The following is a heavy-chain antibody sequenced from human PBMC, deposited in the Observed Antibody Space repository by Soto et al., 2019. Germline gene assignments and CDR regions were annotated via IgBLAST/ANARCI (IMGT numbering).Heavy chain of an antibody. CDR3: ARYKSNNYYGMDV. V-gene: IGHV4-59*01. D-gene: IGHD1-20*01. J-gene: IGHJ6*02. CDR2: IFYSGIT. CDR1: GGSISSYY. Sequence: QVQLQESGPGLVKPSETLSLTCTVSGGSISSYYWSWIRQPPGKGLEWIGYIFYSGITNYNPSLKSRLTISVDSSTNQLSQRLSSVTAADTVEYYCARYKSNNYYGMDVWGHGTTGTVSS.